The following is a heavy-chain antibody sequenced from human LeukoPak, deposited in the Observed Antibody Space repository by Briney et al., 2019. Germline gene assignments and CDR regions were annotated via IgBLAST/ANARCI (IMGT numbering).Heavy chain of an antibody. J-gene: IGHJ4*02. Sequence: GGSLRPSCAASGFSFSNAWMSWVRQAPGKGLEWVGRIKSKTDSGTTDYAAPVKGRFTISRDDSKDTLYLQMNSLKTEDTAMYYCTTDPVFSSNWYPVIDYWGQGTLVTVSS. CDR2: IKSKTDSGTT. CDR3: TTDPVFSSNWYPVIDY. CDR1: GFSFSNAW. D-gene: IGHD6-13*01. V-gene: IGHV3-15*01.